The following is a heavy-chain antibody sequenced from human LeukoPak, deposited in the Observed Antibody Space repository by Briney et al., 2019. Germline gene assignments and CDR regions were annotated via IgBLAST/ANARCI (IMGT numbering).Heavy chain of an antibody. CDR3: ARHSSSWYYFDY. D-gene: IGHD6-13*01. J-gene: IGHJ4*02. CDR2: ISYSGTT. Sequence: PSETLSLTCSVSDVSISSGLYYWGWLRQSPGRGLEWIGSISYSGTTFYTPSLKSRGTISVDTSKNQFSLKLKSLTATDTAIYYCARHSSSWYYFDYWAQGILVTVSS. CDR1: DVSISSGLYY. V-gene: IGHV4-39*01.